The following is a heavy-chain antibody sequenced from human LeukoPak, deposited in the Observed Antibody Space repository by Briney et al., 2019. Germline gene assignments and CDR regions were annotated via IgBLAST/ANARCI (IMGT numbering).Heavy chain of an antibody. V-gene: IGHV3-23*01. CDR1: GFTFSTYA. J-gene: IGHJ4*02. CDR3: MRAYTTNGRYSEP. D-gene: IGHD2-8*01. CDR2: IGSSGFDT. Sequence: GGSLRLSCTAAGFTFSTYAMGWARQAPGKGLECVSGIGSSGFDTYYGDSAKGRFTISRDNSKNTVYLQMNSLRAEDTALYYCMRAYTTNGRYSEPWGQGTLVTVSS.